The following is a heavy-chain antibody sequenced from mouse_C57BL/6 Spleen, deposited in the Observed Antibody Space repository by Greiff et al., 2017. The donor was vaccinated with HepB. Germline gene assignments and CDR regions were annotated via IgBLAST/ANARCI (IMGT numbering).Heavy chain of an antibody. CDR3: ARPEGGVYFDV. V-gene: IGHV5-17*01. CDR1: GFTFSDYG. J-gene: IGHJ1*03. D-gene: IGHD1-1*02. CDR2: ISSGSSTI. Sequence: EVHLVESGGGLVKPGGSLKLSCAASGFTFSDYGMHWVRQAPEKGLEWVAYISSGSSTIYYADTVKGRFTISRDNAKNTLFLQMTSLRAEDTAMYYCARPEGGVYFDVWGTGTTVTVSS.